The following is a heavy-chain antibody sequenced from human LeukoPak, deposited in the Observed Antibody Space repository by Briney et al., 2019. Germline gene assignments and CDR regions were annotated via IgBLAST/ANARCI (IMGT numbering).Heavy chain of an antibody. J-gene: IGHJ6*03. CDR3: AKLTMNMGTSYYYMDV. CDR1: GGSISSYY. Sequence: PSETLSLTCSGSGGSISSYYWSWIRQPPGQGLEWIGYIYTSGSTNYNPSLRSRVTISVDTSNYQVSLKLSPVTAADTAVYYCAKLTMNMGTSYYYMDVWGKGTTVTVSS. V-gene: IGHV4-4*09. D-gene: IGHD3-3*01. CDR2: IYTSGST.